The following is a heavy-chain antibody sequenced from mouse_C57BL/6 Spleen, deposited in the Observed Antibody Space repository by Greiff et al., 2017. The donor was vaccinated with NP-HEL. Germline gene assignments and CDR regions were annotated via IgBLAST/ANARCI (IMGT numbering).Heavy chain of an antibody. CDR2: IDPEDGDT. CDR1: GFNIKDYY. V-gene: IGHV14-1*01. J-gene: IGHJ1*03. CDR3: TTSGYDYNWYFDV. Sequence: EVQLQQSGAELVRPGASVKLSCTASGFNIKDYYMHWVKQRPEQGLEWIGRIDPEDGDTEYAPKFQGKATMTADTSSNTAYLQLSSLTSEDTAVYYCTTSGYDYNWYFDVWGTGTTVTVSS. D-gene: IGHD2-4*01.